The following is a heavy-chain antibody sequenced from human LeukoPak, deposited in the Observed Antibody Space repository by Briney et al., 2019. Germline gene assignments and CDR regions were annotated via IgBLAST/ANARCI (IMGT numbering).Heavy chain of an antibody. CDR2: IYYSGST. J-gene: IGHJ4*02. V-gene: IGHV4-39*07. Sequence: SETLSLTCTVSGGSISSSSYYWGWIRQPPGKGLEWIGTIYYSGSTYYNPSLKSRVTISVDTSKNQFSLKLSSVTAADTAVYYCAGFGETRTLDYWGQGTLVTVSS. D-gene: IGHD3-10*01. CDR3: AGFGETRTLDY. CDR1: GGSISSSSYY.